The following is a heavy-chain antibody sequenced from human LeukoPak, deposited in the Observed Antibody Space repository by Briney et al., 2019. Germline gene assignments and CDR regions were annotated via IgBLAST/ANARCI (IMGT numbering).Heavy chain of an antibody. V-gene: IGHV4-38-2*02. CDR1: GYSISSAYY. CDR3: AGRRGIYTLFDY. J-gene: IGHJ4*02. D-gene: IGHD2-2*02. CDR2: IYHSGST. Sequence: TSETLSLTCTVSGYSISSAYYWAWIRPPPGKGLEWIGNIYHSGSTYYNPSLKSRVSISVDTSRNQISLKLISVTAADTAVYHCAGRRGIYTLFDYWGQGTLVTVSS.